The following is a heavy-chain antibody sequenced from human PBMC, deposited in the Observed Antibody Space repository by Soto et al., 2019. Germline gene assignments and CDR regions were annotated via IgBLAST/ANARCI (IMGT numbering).Heavy chain of an antibody. CDR2: IYPGDSYT. J-gene: IGHJ6*03. Sequence: PGESLKISCKGSGYSFTSYWIGWVRQITGKGQEWMGMIYPGDSYTRYSPSFQGQVTISADMSISNAYLQWSSQQASDTAMYNGACCMTTVRSSYYYYCMDVWGKGTTVTVSS. CDR3: ACCMTTVRSSYYYYCMDV. V-gene: IGHV5-51*01. CDR1: GYSFTSYW. D-gene: IGHD4-17*01.